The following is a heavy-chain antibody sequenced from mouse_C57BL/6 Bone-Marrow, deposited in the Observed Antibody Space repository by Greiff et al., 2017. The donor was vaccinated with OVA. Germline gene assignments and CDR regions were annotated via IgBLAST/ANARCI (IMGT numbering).Heavy chain of an antibody. D-gene: IGHD2-1*01. CDR1: GYSFTGYY. Sequence: VQLQQSGPELVKPGASVKISCKASGYSFTGYYMNWVKQSPEKSLEWIGEINPSTGGTTYNQKFKAKATLTVDKSSSTAYMQLKSLTSEDSAVYYCARREEIYYGPFFDYWGQGTTLTVSS. V-gene: IGHV1-42*01. CDR2: INPSTGGT. CDR3: ARREEIYYGPFFDY. J-gene: IGHJ2*01.